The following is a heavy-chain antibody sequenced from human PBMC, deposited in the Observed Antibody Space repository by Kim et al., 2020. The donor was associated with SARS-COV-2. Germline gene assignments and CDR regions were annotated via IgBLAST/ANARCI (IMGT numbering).Heavy chain of an antibody. CDR1: GFTFSSYA. CDR2: ISGSGGST. D-gene: IGHD6-19*01. Sequence: GGSLRLSCAASGFTFSSYAMSWVRQAPGKGLEWVSAISGSGGSTYYADSVKGRFTISRDNSKNTLYLQMNSLRAEDTAVYYCVDGYSSGWILGDWGQGTLVTVSS. V-gene: IGHV3-23*01. CDR3: VDGYSSGWILGD. J-gene: IGHJ4*02.